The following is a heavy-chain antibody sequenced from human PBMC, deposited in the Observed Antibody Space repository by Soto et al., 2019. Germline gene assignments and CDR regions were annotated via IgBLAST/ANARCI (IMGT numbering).Heavy chain of an antibody. J-gene: IGHJ4*02. CDR3: ARALVHGGDF. CDR2: IKQDGSET. Sequence: GGSLRLSCAASGFTFSNYWMAWVRQAPGKGLEWVANIKQDGSETNFMDSVKGRFTISRDNAKNSLHLQMNSLRAEDTAVYYCARALVHGGDFWGQGTLVTVSS. D-gene: IGHD3-10*01. CDR1: GFTFSNYW. V-gene: IGHV3-7*01.